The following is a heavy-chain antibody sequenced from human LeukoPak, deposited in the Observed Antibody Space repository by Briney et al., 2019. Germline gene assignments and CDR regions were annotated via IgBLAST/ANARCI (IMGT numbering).Heavy chain of an antibody. CDR2: INAGNGNT. V-gene: IGHV1-3*01. D-gene: IGHD2-2*03. CDR3: AREFGYCSSTSCGDFDY. J-gene: IGHJ4*02. CDR1: GYTFTGYA. Sequence: ASVKVSCKASGYTFTGYAMHWVRQAPGQRLEWMGWINAGNGNTKYSQKFQGRVTITRDTSASTAYMELSSLRSEDTAVYYCAREFGYCSSTSCGDFDYWGQGTLVTVSS.